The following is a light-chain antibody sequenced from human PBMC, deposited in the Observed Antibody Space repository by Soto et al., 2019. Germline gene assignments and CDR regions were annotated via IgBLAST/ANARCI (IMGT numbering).Light chain of an antibody. V-gene: IGKV1-5*03. CDR2: KAS. Sequence: LTQSPSTLSATVGDRVTIHCRASQSISSWLAWYQQKPGKAPKLLIYKASSLESGVPSRFSGSGSGTDFTLTISSLQPEDFATYYCQQSYRTPLTFGPGTKVDI. CDR1: QSISSW. J-gene: IGKJ3*01. CDR3: QQSYRTPLT.